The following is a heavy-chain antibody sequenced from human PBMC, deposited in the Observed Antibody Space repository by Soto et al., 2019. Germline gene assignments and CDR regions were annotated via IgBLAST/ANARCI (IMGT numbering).Heavy chain of an antibody. CDR1: GFTFSSHG. Sequence: QVQLVESGGGVVQPGRSLRLSCAASGFTFSSHGMHWVRQAPGKGLEWVAIISYDGSKKYYADSVKGRFTISRDNFQNTLYLEMNSLRAEDTAVYYCTKELYYYDSSGYIFDYWGQGTLVTVSS. CDR2: ISYDGSKK. V-gene: IGHV3-30*18. CDR3: TKELYYYDSSGYIFDY. D-gene: IGHD3-22*01. J-gene: IGHJ4*02.